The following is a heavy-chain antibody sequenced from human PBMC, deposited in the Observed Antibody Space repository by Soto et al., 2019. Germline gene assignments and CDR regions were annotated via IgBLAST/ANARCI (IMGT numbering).Heavy chain of an antibody. Sequence: GPKRLSYAASGFNCRSYARSWVSKDQGKGLEWVSAISGSGGSTYYADSVKGRFTISRDNSKNTLYPQMNSLRAEDTAVYYCAKDRRGSGWYRDWYFDLWVRRTPVTGSS. D-gene: IGHD6-19*01. V-gene: IGHV3-23*01. CDR1: GFNCRSYA. CDR2: ISGSGGST. J-gene: IGHJ2*01. CDR3: AKDRRGSGWYRDWYFDL.